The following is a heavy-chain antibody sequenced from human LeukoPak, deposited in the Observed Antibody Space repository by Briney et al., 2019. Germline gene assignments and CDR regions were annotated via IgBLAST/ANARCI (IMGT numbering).Heavy chain of an antibody. V-gene: IGHV1-69*13. Sequence: SVKVSCKASGGTFSSYAISWVRQAPVQGLEWMGGIIPIFETANYAQKFQGGVTIIADESTSTAYMELSSLRSEDTAVYYCASGYYGSGSYYKIFFDNWGQGTLVTVSS. CDR1: GGTFSSYA. CDR2: IIPIFETA. D-gene: IGHD3-10*01. J-gene: IGHJ4*02. CDR3: ASGYYGSGSYYKIFFDN.